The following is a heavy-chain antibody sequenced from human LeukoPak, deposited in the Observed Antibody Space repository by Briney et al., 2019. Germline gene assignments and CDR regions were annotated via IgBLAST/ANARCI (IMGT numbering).Heavy chain of an antibody. CDR3: AKEGLATVTYAYFDL. CDR2: VNSDGTNT. J-gene: IGHJ2*01. V-gene: IGHV3-74*01. D-gene: IGHD4-17*01. CDR1: GFTLSPYW. Sequence: GGSLRLSCAASGFTLSPYWIHWVRQGPGKGLVWVTRVNSDGTNTGYADSAKGRFTISRDNAKNTVYLQMNSLRAEDTAVYYCAKEGLATVTYAYFDLWGRGTLVTVSS.